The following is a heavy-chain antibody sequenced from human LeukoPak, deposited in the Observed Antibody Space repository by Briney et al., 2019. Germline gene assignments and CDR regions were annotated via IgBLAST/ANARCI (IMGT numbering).Heavy chain of an antibody. D-gene: IGHD3-10*01. CDR3: ARRNPYYYGSGSYYGDDKWFDA. CDR1: GYSFTSYW. J-gene: IGHJ5*02. CDR2: IYPGDFDI. V-gene: IGHV5-51*01. Sequence: GESLKISCKGSGYSFTSYWIAWVRPMPGEGLGWRGSIYPGDFDIRYSPCFQGQVTISADRRIPTVYLQWSTLKASDTPVYYCARRNPYYYGSGSYYGDDKWFDAWGQGTLVTVSS.